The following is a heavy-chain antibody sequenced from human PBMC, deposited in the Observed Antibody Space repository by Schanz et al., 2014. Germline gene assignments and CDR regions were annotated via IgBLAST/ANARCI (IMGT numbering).Heavy chain of an antibody. CDR1: GFILSDHF. CDR3: ARARGTYYYYYGMDV. J-gene: IGHJ6*02. D-gene: IGHD1-26*01. CDR2: ISYDGSNK. V-gene: IGHV3-30*04. Sequence: VHLVESGGAFVQPGGSLRLSCVVSGFILSDHFVDWVRQAPGKGLEWVAVISYDGSNKYYADSVKGRFTISRDNSKNTLYLQMNSLRADDTAVYYCARARGTYYYYYGMDVWGQGTTVTVSS.